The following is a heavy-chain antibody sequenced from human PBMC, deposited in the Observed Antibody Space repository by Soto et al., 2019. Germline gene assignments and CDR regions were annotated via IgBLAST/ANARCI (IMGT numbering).Heavy chain of an antibody. J-gene: IGHJ4*02. D-gene: IGHD6-6*01. Sequence: QVQLQESGPGLVQPSQTLSLTCTVSGDSISSGDYYWSWVRQSPGKGLEWIGCIYYSGTTYYNPCLGTRLTLSVDTSKNQFSLRLSSVTAADTAMYFCARDFKRYSSSPGLLEYWGQGTLVTVSS. CDR3: ARDFKRYSSSPGLLEY. V-gene: IGHV4-30-4*01. CDR2: IYYSGTT. CDR1: GDSISSGDYY.